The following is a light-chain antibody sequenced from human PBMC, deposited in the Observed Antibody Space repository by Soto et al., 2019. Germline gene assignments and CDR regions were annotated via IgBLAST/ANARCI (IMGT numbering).Light chain of an antibody. CDR2: AAS. CDR1: QGISSY. V-gene: IGKV1-9*01. CDR3: QQLNSYPHIT. Sequence: DIQLTQSPSFLSASVGDRVTITCRASQGISSYLAWYQQKPGKAPKLLIYAASTLQSGVPSRFSGSRSGTEFTLTISSLQPEDFATYYCQQLNSYPHITFGPGTKVDIK. J-gene: IGKJ3*01.